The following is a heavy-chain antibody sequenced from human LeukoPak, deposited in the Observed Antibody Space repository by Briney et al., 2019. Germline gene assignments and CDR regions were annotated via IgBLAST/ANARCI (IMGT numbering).Heavy chain of an antibody. D-gene: IGHD3-10*01. CDR2: IIPIFGTA. CDR1: GGTFSSYA. J-gene: IGHJ4*02. CDR3: ASSTSGSYYNGGFRENDY. V-gene: IGHV1-69*05. Sequence: GSSVKVSCKASGGTFSSYAISWVRQAPGQGLEWMGGIIPIFGTANYAQKFQGRVTITTDESTSTAYMELSSLRSEDTAVYYCASSTSGSYYNGGFRENDYWGQGTLVTVPS.